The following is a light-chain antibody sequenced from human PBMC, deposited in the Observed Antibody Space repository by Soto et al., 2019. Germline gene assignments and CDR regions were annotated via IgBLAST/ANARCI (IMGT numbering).Light chain of an antibody. Sequence: DIQMTQSPSSLSASVGDRVTITCQASQDISNYLNWYQQKPGKAPKLLSYDASNLETGVPSRFSGSGSVTDFTFTISSLQPEDIATYYCQQYDNLPLTCGGGTKVEIK. CDR3: QQYDNLPLT. V-gene: IGKV1-33*01. CDR2: DAS. CDR1: QDISNY. J-gene: IGKJ4*01.